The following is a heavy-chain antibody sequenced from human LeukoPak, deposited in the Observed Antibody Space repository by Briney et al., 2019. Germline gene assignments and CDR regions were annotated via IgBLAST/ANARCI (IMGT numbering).Heavy chain of an antibody. D-gene: IGHD6-6*01. CDR1: GFTFSSYD. V-gene: IGHV3-13*03. CDR3: ARDRGSSSSGPYFDY. CDR2: IGTAGDT. Sequence: GGSLRLSCAACGFTFSSYDMHWVRQATGKGLEWVSAIGTAGDTYYPGSVKGQFTISRENAKNSLYLQMNSLRAGDTAVYYCARDRGSSSSGPYFDYWGQGTLVTVSS. J-gene: IGHJ4*02.